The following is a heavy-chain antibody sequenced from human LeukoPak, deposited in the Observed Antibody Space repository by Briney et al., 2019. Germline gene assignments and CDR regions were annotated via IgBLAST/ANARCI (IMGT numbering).Heavy chain of an antibody. CDR3: ARDRGVPGPGNALDI. D-gene: IGHD2-8*01. CDR2: VKPNSGGS. J-gene: IGHJ3*02. CDR1: GYTFTSYY. Sequence: GASVKVSCKASGYTFTSYYMHWVRQAPGQGLQWMGLVKPNSGGSDFAQKFQGRVTVTTDVSITTVHMELNNLRSDDTAVYYCARDRGVPGPGNALDIWGQGTMVTVSS. V-gene: IGHV1-2*06.